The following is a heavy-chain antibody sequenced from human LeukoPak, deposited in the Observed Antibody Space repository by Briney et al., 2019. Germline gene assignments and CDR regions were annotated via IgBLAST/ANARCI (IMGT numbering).Heavy chain of an antibody. Sequence: GGSLRLSCAASGFTFSSYSMNWVRQAPGKGLEWVAVISYDGSNKYYADSVKGRFTISRDNSKNTLYLQMNSLRAEDTAVYYCARDVYSYGYAHFDYWGQGTLVTVSS. CDR3: ARDVYSYGYAHFDY. V-gene: IGHV3-30*03. CDR1: GFTFSSYS. D-gene: IGHD5-18*01. J-gene: IGHJ4*02. CDR2: ISYDGSNK.